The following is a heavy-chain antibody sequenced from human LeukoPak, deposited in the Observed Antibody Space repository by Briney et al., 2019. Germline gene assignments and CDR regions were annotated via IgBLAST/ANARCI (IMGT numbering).Heavy chain of an antibody. CDR3: AIAPGIAVAGTLYYGMDV. V-gene: IGHV4-59*12. CDR1: GGSISSYY. D-gene: IGHD6-19*01. Sequence: SETLSLTCTVSGGSISSYYWSWIRQPPGKGLEWIGYIYYSGSTNYNPSLKSRVTISVDTSKNQFSLKLSSVTAADTAVYYCAIAPGIAVAGTLYYGMDVWGKGTTVTVSS. J-gene: IGHJ6*04. CDR2: IYYSGST.